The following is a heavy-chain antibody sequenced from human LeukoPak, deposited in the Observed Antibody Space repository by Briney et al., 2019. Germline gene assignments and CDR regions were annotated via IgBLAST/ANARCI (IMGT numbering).Heavy chain of an antibody. V-gene: IGHV5-51*01. Sequence: GESLKISCKGSGYRFTSYWIGWVRQMPGKGLEWMGIIYPGDSDTRNSPAFQGQVTISVDKSISTAYLQWRSLKASDTAMYYCARHGFPVEYEDSEYPSGLGNWFDPWGQGTLVTVSS. CDR3: ARHGFPVEYEDSEYPSGLGNWFDP. CDR2: IYPGDSDT. CDR1: GYRFTSYW. J-gene: IGHJ5*02. D-gene: IGHD2-8*02.